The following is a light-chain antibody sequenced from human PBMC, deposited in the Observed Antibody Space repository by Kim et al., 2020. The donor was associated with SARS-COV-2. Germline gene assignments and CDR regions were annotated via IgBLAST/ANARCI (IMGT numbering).Light chain of an antibody. Sequence: LAPGERAALSCRASQSVSTYLAWYQQGPGQAHRLRIYDATSRATDIPARFSGSGSGTDFTLTISSLEPEDFAVYYCQQRGDWPPSFGGGTKVDIK. CDR1: QSVSTY. CDR3: QQRGDWPPS. CDR2: DAT. V-gene: IGKV3-11*01. J-gene: IGKJ4*01.